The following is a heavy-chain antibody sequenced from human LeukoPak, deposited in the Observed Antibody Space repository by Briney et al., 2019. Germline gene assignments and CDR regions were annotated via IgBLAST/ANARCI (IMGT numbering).Heavy chain of an antibody. J-gene: IGHJ4*02. CDR1: GFTFSDYY. V-gene: IGHV3-7*01. Sequence: GGSLRLSCAASGFTFSDYYMSWIRQAPGKGLEWVANINQDGGKKYYVDSVRGRFAISRDNAENSVYLQMNSLRAEDTALYYCARGGAPDNWGQGTLVTVSS. CDR2: INQDGGKK. D-gene: IGHD1-26*01. CDR3: ARGGAPDN.